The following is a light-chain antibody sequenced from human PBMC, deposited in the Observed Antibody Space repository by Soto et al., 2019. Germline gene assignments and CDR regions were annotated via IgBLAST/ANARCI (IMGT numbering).Light chain of an antibody. Sequence: TVASRTLCFSPGERATLSFKSIHYVINTRLAWYQHKPGQAPRLLVYGSSNRATGIPDRFSGSGSVRDFTLTIDRLESEDSAVYYCQQYDDPSVIFGQGTRLEIK. CDR2: GSS. CDR1: HYVINTR. V-gene: IGKV3-20*01. CDR3: QQYDDPSVI. J-gene: IGKJ5*01.